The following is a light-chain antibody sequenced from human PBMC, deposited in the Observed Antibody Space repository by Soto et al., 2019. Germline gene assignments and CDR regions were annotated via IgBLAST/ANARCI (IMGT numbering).Light chain of an antibody. J-gene: IGKJ1*01. V-gene: IGKV3-15*01. CDR1: PSVSSN. Sequence: EIVMTQSPDTLSVSPGERATLSCRASPSVSSNLAWYQQKPGQAPRLLIYAASTRASGIPGRFSGSGSGTEFTLTISSLQSEDFAVYYCQQYNNWPPWTFGQGTKVDIK. CDR2: AAS. CDR3: QQYNNWPPWT.